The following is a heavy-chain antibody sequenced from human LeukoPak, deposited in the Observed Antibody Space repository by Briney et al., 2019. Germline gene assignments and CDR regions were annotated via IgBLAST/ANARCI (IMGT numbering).Heavy chain of an antibody. CDR1: GFSLSTSGVG. D-gene: IGHD2-2*02. V-gene: IGHV2-5*01. Sequence: SGPTLVNPTQTLTLTCTFSGFSLSTSGVGVGWIRQPPGKALEWLALIYWNDDKRDSPSLKSRLTITKDTSKNQVVLTMINMDPVDTATYYCARGYCSSTSCYTFDIWGQGTMVTVSS. CDR2: IYWNDDK. CDR3: ARGYCSSTSCYTFDI. J-gene: IGHJ3*02.